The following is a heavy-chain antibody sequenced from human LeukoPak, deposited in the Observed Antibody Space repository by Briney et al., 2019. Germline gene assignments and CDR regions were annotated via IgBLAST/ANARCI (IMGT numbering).Heavy chain of an antibody. CDR1: GFNFETYS. J-gene: IGHJ4*02. CDR3: ARGNLFYCSSTSCPPDY. CDR2: INSAGNII. D-gene: IGHD2-2*01. Sequence: GGSLRLSCSPSGFNFETYSMYWVRQAPGKGLEWLSYINSAGNIIYYADSVKGRFTVSRDNAKNSLYLQMNSLRAEDTAVYYCARGNLFYCSSTSCPPDYWGQGTLVTVSS. V-gene: IGHV3-48*04.